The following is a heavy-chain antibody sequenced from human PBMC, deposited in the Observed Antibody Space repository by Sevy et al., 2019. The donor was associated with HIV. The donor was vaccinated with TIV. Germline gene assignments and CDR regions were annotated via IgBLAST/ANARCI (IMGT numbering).Heavy chain of an antibody. CDR2: INHSGST. V-gene: IGHV4-34*01. J-gene: IGHJ3*02. CDR3: ARHCTSTSCSHAFDI. Sequence: SETLSLTCAVYGGSFSGNYWSWIRQPPGKGLEWMGEINHSGSTNYNPSLMSRVTISVDTSKNQFSLKLSSVTAADTAVYYCARHCTSTSCSHAFDIWGQGTMVTVSS. D-gene: IGHD2-2*01. CDR1: GGSFSGNY.